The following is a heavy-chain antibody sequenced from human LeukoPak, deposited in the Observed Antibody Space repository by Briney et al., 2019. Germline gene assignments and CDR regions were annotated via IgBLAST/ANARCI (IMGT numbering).Heavy chain of an antibody. Sequence: ASETLSLTCAVYGGSFSGYYWSWIRQPPGKGLEWIGEVNHSGSTKYNTSLKSRVTISVDTSKNQFSLKLSSVTAADTAVYYCARGVRYSYGPFDYWGQGTMVTVSS. CDR2: VNHSGST. V-gene: IGHV4-34*01. CDR1: GGSFSGYY. D-gene: IGHD5-18*01. J-gene: IGHJ4*02. CDR3: ARGVRYSYGPFDY.